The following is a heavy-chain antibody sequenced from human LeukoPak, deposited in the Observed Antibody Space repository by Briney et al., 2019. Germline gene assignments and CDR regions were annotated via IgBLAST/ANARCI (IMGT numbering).Heavy chain of an antibody. CDR1: GGTFSSYA. V-gene: IGHV1-69*13. D-gene: IGHD3-3*01. CDR3: SRKIYVFGSVYYTVHYYYSGRDV. CDR2: IIPIFGTA. J-gene: IGHJ6*04. Sequence: SVKVSCKASGGTFSSYAISWVRQAPGQRLEWMGGIIPIFGTANYAQKFQGRVTITADESTSTAYMELSSLRSEDTAVYYCSRKIYVFGSVYYTVHYYYSGRDVGAKGPTAPVPS.